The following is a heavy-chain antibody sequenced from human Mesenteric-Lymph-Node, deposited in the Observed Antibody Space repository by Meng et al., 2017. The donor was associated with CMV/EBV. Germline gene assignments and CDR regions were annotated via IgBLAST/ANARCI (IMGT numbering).Heavy chain of an antibody. CDR3: ARPHYYGSGSSPWFDP. D-gene: IGHD3-10*01. Sequence: QLQLQESGPGLVEPSETLSLTCTVSCGSISSSSYYWGWIRQPPGKGLEWIGSIYYSGSTYYNPSLKSRVTISVDTSKNQFSLKLSSVTAADTAVYYCARPHYYGSGSSPWFDPWGQGTLVTVSS. V-gene: IGHV4-39*01. CDR2: IYYSGST. J-gene: IGHJ5*02. CDR1: CGSISSSSYY.